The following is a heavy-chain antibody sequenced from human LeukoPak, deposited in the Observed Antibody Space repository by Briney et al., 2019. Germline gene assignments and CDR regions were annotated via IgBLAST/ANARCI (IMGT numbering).Heavy chain of an antibody. CDR3: ARVDGKPSQLRLGELPLYYYYGMDV. V-gene: IGHV4-59*01. J-gene: IGHJ6*02. CDR2: IYNSGST. Sequence: SETLSLTCTVSGGSISTYYWSWIRQPPGKGLEWIGYIYNSGSTNYNPSLQSRVTISVDTSKNQFSLRLTSVTAADTAVYYCARVDGKPSQLRLGELPLYYYYGMDVWGQGTTVTVSS. CDR1: GGSISTYY. D-gene: IGHD3-16*01.